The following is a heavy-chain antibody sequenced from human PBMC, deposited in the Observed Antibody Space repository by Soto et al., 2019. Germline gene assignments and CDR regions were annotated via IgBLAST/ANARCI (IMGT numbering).Heavy chain of an antibody. V-gene: IGHV3-7*01. CDR3: ARRFLSYYYYMDV. Sequence: GGSLRLSCAASGFTFSSYWMSWVRQAPGKGLEWVANIKQDGSEKYYVDSVKGRFTISRDNAKNSLYLQMNSLRAEDTAVYYCARRFLSYYYYMDVWGKGTTVTVSS. CDR2: IKQDGSEK. CDR1: GFTFSSYW. D-gene: IGHD3-3*01. J-gene: IGHJ6*03.